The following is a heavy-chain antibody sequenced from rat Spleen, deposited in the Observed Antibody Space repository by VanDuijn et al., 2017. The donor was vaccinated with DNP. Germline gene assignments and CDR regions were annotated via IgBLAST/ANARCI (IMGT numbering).Heavy chain of an antibody. CDR1: GITFSDHN. J-gene: IGHJ3*01. Sequence: EGQLVESGGGLVQPGRSLKLSCIVSGITFSDHNMAWVRQAPKKGLEWVATISYDGSDTYYRDSVKGRFTISRDNAKSTLYLQMDSLRSEDTATYYCTTASTEGFAYWGQGTLVTVS. D-gene: IGHD1-11*01. V-gene: IGHV5-7*01. CDR3: TTASTEGFAY. CDR2: ISYDGSDT.